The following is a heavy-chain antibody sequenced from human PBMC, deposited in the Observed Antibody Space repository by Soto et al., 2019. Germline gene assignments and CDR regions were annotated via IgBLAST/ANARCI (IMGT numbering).Heavy chain of an antibody. CDR3: ARDRPTGYFDY. CDR2: IKEDGSEE. Sequence: EVRLVESGEGLVQPGGSLRLSCEVSGFTLSSDWMSWVRKAAGKGLEWVANIKEDGSEEYYVDSVRGRFTISRDNAKNSMYLQMKRLRAEDTAVYYCARDRPTGYFDYWGQGLLVTVSS. CDR1: GFTLSSDW. J-gene: IGHJ4*02. V-gene: IGHV3-7*01.